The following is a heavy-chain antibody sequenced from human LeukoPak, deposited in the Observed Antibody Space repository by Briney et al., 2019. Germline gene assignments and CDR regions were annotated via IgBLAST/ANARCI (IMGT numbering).Heavy chain of an antibody. D-gene: IGHD5-12*01. Sequence: GGSLRLSCAASGFTFSNAWMSWVRQAPGKGLEWVGRIKSKTDGGTTDYAAPVKGRFTISRDDSKNTLYLQMNSLKTEDTDVYYCTTGSRGSGYFPYYYYYYYMDVWGKGTTVTVSS. CDR2: IKSKTDGGTT. V-gene: IGHV3-15*01. J-gene: IGHJ6*03. CDR3: TTGSRGSGYFPYYYYYYYMDV. CDR1: GFTFSNAW.